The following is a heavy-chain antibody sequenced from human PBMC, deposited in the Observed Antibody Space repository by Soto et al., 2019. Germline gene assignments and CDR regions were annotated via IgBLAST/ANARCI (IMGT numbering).Heavy chain of an antibody. Sequence: GGSLRLSCAASGFTFSSYWMSWVRQAPGKGLEWVANIKKDGSEKYYVDSVKGRFTISRDNAKNSLYLQMNSLRAEDTAVYYCARDRYSYYDFWSGSLPYYYYGMDVWGQGTTVTVSS. CDR3: ARDRYSYYDFWSGSLPYYYYGMDV. D-gene: IGHD3-3*01. V-gene: IGHV3-7*01. CDR2: IKKDGSEK. CDR1: GFTFSSYW. J-gene: IGHJ6*02.